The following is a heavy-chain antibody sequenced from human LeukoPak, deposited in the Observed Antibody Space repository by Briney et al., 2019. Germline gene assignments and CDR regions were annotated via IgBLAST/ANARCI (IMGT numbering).Heavy chain of an antibody. CDR1: GVSISSGGFS. V-gene: IGHV4-30-4*07. CDR3: VRGFDYGFYD. J-gene: IGHJ4*02. CDR2: MYYSGST. D-gene: IGHD4-17*01. Sequence: TSETLSLTCAVSGVSISSGGFSWRWIRQAPGKGLEWLGFMYYSGSTHYNPSLKSRITILLDTSKNQFFLNLTSVTAADTAVYYCVRGFDYGFYDWGQGTQVTVSS.